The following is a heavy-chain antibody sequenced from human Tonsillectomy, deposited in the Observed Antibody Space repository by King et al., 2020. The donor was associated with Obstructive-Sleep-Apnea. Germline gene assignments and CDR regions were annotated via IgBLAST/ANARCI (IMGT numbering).Heavy chain of an antibody. V-gene: IGHV4-59*08. J-gene: IGHJ5*02. CDR3: ARHGQLIWRQWLADWFDP. CDR1: GGSISSYY. D-gene: IGHD6-19*01. CDR2: IYYSGST. Sequence: VQLQESGPGLVKPSETLSLTCTVSGGSISSYYWSWIRQPPGKGLEWIGYIYYSGSTNYNPSLKSRVTISVDTSKNQFSLKLSSVTAADTAVYYCARHGQLIWRQWLADWFDPWGQGTLVTVSS.